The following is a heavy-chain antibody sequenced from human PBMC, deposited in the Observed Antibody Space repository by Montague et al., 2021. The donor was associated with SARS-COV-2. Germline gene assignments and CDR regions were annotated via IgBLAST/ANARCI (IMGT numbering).Heavy chain of an antibody. CDR3: VRSQYSNTWFFDY. Sequence: CAISGDSVSNPRAAWNWIRQSPSGGLQWLGRTYFRTQWFHHYAPXVEGRITVNADASKNHFSLQLTSVTPEDSAKYFCVRSQYSNTWFFDYWGQGAQVTVSS. V-gene: IGHV6-1*01. D-gene: IGHD6-6*01. CDR2: TYFRTQWFH. CDR1: GDSVSNPRAA. J-gene: IGHJ4*02.